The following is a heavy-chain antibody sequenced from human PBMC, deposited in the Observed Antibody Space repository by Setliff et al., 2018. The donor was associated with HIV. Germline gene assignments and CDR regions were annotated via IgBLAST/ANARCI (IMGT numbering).Heavy chain of an antibody. J-gene: IGHJ4*01. CDR3: ARNQGDSSGWYAGDF. CDR2: IKTSGGSA. CDR1: GYTFTGHY. V-gene: IGHV1-46*01. D-gene: IGHD6-19*01. Sequence: GASVKVSCKASGYTFTGHYMHWVRQAPGQGLEWMGVIKTSGGSAGYAEKFRGRVTMTSDTSTNTVYMDLRNLRSEDTAVYYCARNQGDSSGWYAGDFWGHGTLVTVSS.